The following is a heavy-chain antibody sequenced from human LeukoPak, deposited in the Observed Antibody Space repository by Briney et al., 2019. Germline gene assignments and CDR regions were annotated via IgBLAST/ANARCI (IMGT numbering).Heavy chain of an antibody. CDR2: INSDGSST. V-gene: IGHV3-74*01. CDR3: AKSPYDSSGYFVY. D-gene: IGHD3-22*01. CDR1: GFTFSSYW. J-gene: IGHJ4*02. Sequence: GGSLRFSCAASGFTFSSYWMHWVRQAPGKGLVWVSRINSDGSSTSYADSVKGRFTISRDNSKNTLYLQMNSLRADDTAVYYCAKSPYDSSGYFVYWGQGILVTVSS.